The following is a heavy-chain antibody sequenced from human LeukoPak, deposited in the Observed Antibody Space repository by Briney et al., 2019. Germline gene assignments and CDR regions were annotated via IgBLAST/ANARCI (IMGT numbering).Heavy chain of an antibody. V-gene: IGHV4-38-2*01. D-gene: IGHD2-21*01. Sequence: SETLSLTCAVYGGSFSGYYWGWIRQPPGKGLEWIGSVYHRGNTYYNPSLKSRVTVSIDTSKDQFSLKLRSVTAADTPTYYCALYNVGFDFWGQGALVIVSS. J-gene: IGHJ4*02. CDR3: ALYNVGFDF. CDR1: GGSFSGYY. CDR2: VYHRGNT.